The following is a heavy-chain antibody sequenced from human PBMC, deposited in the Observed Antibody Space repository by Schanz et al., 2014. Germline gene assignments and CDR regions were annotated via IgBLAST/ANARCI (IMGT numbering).Heavy chain of an antibody. Sequence: QVQLQESGPGLLKPSGTLSLTCAVSGASISSNNWWTWVRQSPGKGLDWIGEIFHTGSTNYNPSQKRRVAIAMDPSKNQLSQRQSWVSAAGTAVYYCAGGRGEVATIFHCYYFYYMDVWGKGTTVSVSS. CDR1: GASISSNNW. D-gene: IGHD5-12*01. J-gene: IGHJ6*03. CDR3: AGGRGEVATIFHCYYFYYMDV. V-gene: IGHV4-4*02. CDR2: IFHTGST.